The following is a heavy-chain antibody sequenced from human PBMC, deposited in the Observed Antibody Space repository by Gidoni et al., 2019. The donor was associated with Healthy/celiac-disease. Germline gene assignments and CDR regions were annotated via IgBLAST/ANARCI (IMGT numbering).Heavy chain of an antibody. CDR3: TTDSREYSYGLYYYYGMDV. Sequence: EVQLVESGGGLVKPGGSLRLSCAASGFTFSNAWMNWVRQAPGKGLGWVGRIKSKTDGGTTDYAAPVKGRFTISRDDSKNTLYLQINSLKTEDTAVYYCTTDSREYSYGLYYYYGMDVWGQGTTVTVSS. CDR2: IKSKTDGGTT. V-gene: IGHV3-15*07. CDR1: GFTFSNAW. J-gene: IGHJ6*02. D-gene: IGHD5-18*01.